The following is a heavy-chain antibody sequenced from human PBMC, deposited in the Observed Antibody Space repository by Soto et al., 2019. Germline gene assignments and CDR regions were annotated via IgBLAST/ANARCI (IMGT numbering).Heavy chain of an antibody. V-gene: IGHV3-30*18. CDR1: GLTFGSLG. Sequence: RLPWTVAGLTFGSLGVHRISQDPGKGLEWVSVISYHRSNKYCADSLKGRFTSCRDNSKNTLYLQMNYLRHEDTAVFYCPEDGGTLVTGRFFDSRRKRSPVTVS. CDR3: PEDGGTLVTGRFFDS. J-gene: IGHJ4*02. CDR2: ISYHRSNK. D-gene: IGHD1-7*01.